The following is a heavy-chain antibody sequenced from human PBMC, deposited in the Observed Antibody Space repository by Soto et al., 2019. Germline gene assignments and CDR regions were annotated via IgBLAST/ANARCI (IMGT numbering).Heavy chain of an antibody. CDR2: IIPIFGTA. D-gene: IGHD2-15*01. V-gene: IGHV1-69*13. CDR3: ARDRRFIVVVVAATGPGYYGMDV. CDR1: GGTFSSYA. Sequence: GASVKVSCKASGGTFSSYAISWVRQAPGQGLEWMGGIIPIFGTANYAQKFQGRVTITADESTSTAYMELSSLRSEDTAVYYCARDRRFIVVVVAATGPGYYGMDVWGQGTTVTVSS. J-gene: IGHJ6*02.